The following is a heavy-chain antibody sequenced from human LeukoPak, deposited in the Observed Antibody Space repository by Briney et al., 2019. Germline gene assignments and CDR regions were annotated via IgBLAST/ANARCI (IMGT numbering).Heavy chain of an antibody. V-gene: IGHV3-30-3*01. Sequence: PGRSLRLSRAASGFTFSSYAVHWVRQAPGKGLEWVAVISYDGSNKYYADSVKGRFTISRDNSKNTLYLQMNSLRAEDTAVYYCARSSGWYRALWDWGQGTLVTASS. CDR3: ARSSGWYRALWD. CDR1: GFTFSSYA. CDR2: ISYDGSNK. J-gene: IGHJ4*02. D-gene: IGHD6-19*01.